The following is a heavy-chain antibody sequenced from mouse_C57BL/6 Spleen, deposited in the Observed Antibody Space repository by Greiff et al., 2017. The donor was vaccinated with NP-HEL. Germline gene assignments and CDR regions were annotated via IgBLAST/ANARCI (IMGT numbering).Heavy chain of an antibody. V-gene: IGHV1-64*01. J-gene: IGHJ1*03. CDR3: ALYYYGSSYWYFDV. D-gene: IGHD1-1*01. Sequence: QVQLKQSGAELVKPGASVKLSCKASGYTFTSYWMHWVKQRPGQGLEWIGMIHPNSGSTNYNEKFKSKATLTVDKSSSTAYMQLSSLTSEDPAVYYCALYYYGSSYWYFDVWGTGTTVTVSS. CDR2: IHPNSGST. CDR1: GYTFTSYW.